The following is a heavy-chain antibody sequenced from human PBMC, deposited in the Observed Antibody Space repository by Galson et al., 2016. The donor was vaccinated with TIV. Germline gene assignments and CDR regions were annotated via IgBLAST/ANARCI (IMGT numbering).Heavy chain of an antibody. CDR2: IRSKTYGGSA. J-gene: IGHJ4*02. CDR1: GLTFGDFA. CDR3: AREGSGWKTDYFFDD. V-gene: IGHV3-49*03. Sequence: SLRLSCATSGLTFGDFAMSWFRQAPGKGLEWVGSIRSKTYGGSADYAASVKGSFSISRDDSERIAYLQMNSLKTEDTAVYYGAREGSGWKTDYFFDDWGQGTLVTVSS. D-gene: IGHD6-25*01.